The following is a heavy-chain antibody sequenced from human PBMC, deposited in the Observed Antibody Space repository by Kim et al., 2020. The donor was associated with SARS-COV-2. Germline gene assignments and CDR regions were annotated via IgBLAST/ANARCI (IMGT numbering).Heavy chain of an antibody. Sequence: ASVKVSCKASGYTFTSYGISWVRQAPGQGLEWMGWISAYNGNTNYAQKLQGRVTMTTDTSTSTAYMELRSLRSDDTAVYYCAREFTMVRGVIIYAFDIWGQGTMVTVSS. CDR2: ISAYNGNT. V-gene: IGHV1-18*01. J-gene: IGHJ3*02. D-gene: IGHD3-10*01. CDR1: GYTFTSYG. CDR3: AREFTMVRGVIIYAFDI.